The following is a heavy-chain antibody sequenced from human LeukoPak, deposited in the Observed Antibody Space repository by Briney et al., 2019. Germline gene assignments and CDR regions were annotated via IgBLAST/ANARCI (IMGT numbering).Heavy chain of an antibody. CDR3: AREAVYYYGSGSYYDWFDP. V-gene: IGHV1-46*01. Sequence: ASVKVSCKASGYTFTSYYMHWVRQAPGQGLEWMGIINPSGGSTSYAQKFQGRVTMTRDTSTSTVYMELSSLRSEDTAVYYCAREAVYYYGSGSYYDWFDPWGQGTLVTVSS. CDR1: GYTFTSYY. CDR2: INPSGGST. J-gene: IGHJ5*02. D-gene: IGHD3-10*01.